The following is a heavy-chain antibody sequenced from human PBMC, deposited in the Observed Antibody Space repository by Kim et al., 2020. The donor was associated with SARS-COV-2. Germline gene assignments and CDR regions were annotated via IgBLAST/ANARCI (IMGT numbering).Heavy chain of an antibody. D-gene: IGHD3-9*01. J-gene: IGHJ6*02. V-gene: IGHV4-39*01. Sequence: SETLSLTCAVSGGSISSSSYYWAWIRQSPGKGLEWIGSIYYSGNNYYNPSLKSRVTISVDTSKNQFSLKLSSVTAADTAVYYCARHGGIRDILTVYPRSYYYGLDVWGQGTTVTVSS. CDR1: GGSISSSSYY. CDR2: IYYSGNN. CDR3: ARHGGIRDILTVYPRSYYYGLDV.